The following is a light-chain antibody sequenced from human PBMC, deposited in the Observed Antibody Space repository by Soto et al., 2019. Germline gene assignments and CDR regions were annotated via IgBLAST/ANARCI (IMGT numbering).Light chain of an antibody. J-gene: IGLJ3*02. Sequence: QSVLTQPPSASGSPGQSVTISCTGTSSDVGGYNYVSWYQQYPGKAPKLMIYEASKRPSGVPDRFSGSKSGKTASLTVSGLQPEDEADYYCTSYAGSNIWVFGGGTKLTVL. CDR1: SSDVGGYNY. V-gene: IGLV2-8*01. CDR3: TSYAGSNIWV. CDR2: EAS.